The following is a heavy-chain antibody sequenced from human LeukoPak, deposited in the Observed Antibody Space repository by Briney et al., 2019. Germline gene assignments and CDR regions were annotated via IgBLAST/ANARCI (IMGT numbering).Heavy chain of an antibody. Sequence: SETLSLTCTVSGGSISSSSYYWGWIRQPPGKGLEWIGSIYYSGSTYYNPSLKSRVTISVDTSKNQFSLKLSSVTAADTAAYYCARMGDYGWSVDYWGQGSLVTVSS. V-gene: IGHV4-39*01. D-gene: IGHD4-17*01. J-gene: IGHJ4*02. CDR1: GGSISSSSYY. CDR3: ARMGDYGWSVDY. CDR2: IYYSGST.